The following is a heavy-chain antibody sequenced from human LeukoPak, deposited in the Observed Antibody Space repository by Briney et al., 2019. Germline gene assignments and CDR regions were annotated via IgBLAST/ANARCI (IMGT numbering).Heavy chain of an antibody. J-gene: IGHJ6*02. Sequence: QPGRSLRLSCAASGFTFSSYGMHWVRQAPGKGLEWVAVIWYDGSNKYYADSVKGRFTISRDNSKNTLYLQMNSLRAEDTAVYYCAREIRGYSYGSYGMDVWGQGTTVTVSS. CDR1: GFTFSSYG. CDR2: IWYDGSNK. CDR3: AREIRGYSYGSYGMDV. D-gene: IGHD5-18*01. V-gene: IGHV3-33*01.